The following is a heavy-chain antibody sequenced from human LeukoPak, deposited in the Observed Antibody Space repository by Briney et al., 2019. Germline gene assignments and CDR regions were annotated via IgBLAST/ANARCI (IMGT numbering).Heavy chain of an antibody. CDR3: ATYRSRNYDFWSGYSYYFDY. J-gene: IGHJ4*02. D-gene: IGHD3-3*01. CDR2: INPNSGGA. Sequence: ASVKVSCKASGYTFTGYYMHWVRQAPGQGLEWMGWINPNSGGANYAQKFQGRVTMTWDTSISTAYMELSRLRSDDTAVYYCATYRSRNYDFWSGYSYYFDYWGQGTLVTVSS. V-gene: IGHV1-2*02. CDR1: GYTFTGYY.